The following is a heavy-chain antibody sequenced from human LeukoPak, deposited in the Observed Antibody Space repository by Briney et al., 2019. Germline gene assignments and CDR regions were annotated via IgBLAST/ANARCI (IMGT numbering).Heavy chain of an antibody. CDR2: IYTSGST. CDR3: ASLYCSSTSCYKEGGGYFDY. CDR1: GGSISSGSYY. V-gene: IGHV4-61*02. J-gene: IGHJ4*02. Sequence: SETLSLTCTVSGGSISSGSYYWSWIRQPAGKGLEWIGRIYTSGSTNYNPSLKSRVTISVDTSKNQFSLKLSSVTAADTAVYYCASLYCSSTSCYKEGGGYFDYWGQGTLVTVSS. D-gene: IGHD2-2*02.